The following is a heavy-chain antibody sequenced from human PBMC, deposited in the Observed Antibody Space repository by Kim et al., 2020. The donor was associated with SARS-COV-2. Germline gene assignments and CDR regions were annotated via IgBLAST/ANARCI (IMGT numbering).Heavy chain of an antibody. CDR1: GFSLSTSKIC. CDR2: IDWDDVK. J-gene: IGHJ6*02. CDR3: ARTRHAGYRGDGMDV. D-gene: IGHD5-12*01. Sequence: SGPTLVNPTQTLTLTCTFSGFSLSTSKICVSWIRQPPGKALEWLARIDWDDVKYYSTSLKTRLTISKDTSKNQVVLTMTKMDPVDTATYYCARTRHAGYRGDGMDVWGQCTTFTVSS. V-gene: IGHV2-70*11.